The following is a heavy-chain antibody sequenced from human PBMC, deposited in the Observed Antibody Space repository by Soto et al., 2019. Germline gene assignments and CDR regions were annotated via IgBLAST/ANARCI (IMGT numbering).Heavy chain of an antibody. Sequence: GGSLRLSCAASGFTFSSYEMNWVRQAPGKGLEWVSYISSSGSTIYYADSVKGRCTISRDNAKNSLYLQMNSLRAEDAAVYYCAGEHSIASHFYYGIDVWGQGTTVTVSS. J-gene: IGHJ6*02. D-gene: IGHD3-16*02. CDR1: GFTFSSYE. CDR2: ISSSGSTI. V-gene: IGHV3-48*03. CDR3: AGEHSIASHFYYGIDV.